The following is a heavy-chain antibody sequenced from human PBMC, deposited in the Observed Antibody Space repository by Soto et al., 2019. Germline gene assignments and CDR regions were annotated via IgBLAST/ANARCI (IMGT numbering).Heavy chain of an antibody. V-gene: IGHV1-2*04. CDR1: GYTFTGYY. D-gene: IGHD1-1*01. CDR2: INPNSGGT. Sequence: ASVKVSCKASGYTFTGYYMHWVRQAPGQGLEWMGWINPNSGGTNYAQKFQGWVTMTRDTSISTAYMELSRLRSDDTAVYYCAGDTGNRGGTWKAGGKGTTVPVS. CDR3: AGDTGNRGGTWKA. J-gene: IGHJ6*03.